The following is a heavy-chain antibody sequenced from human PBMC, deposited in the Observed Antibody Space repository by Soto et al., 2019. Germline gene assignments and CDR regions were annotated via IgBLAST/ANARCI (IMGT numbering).Heavy chain of an antibody. CDR2: ISWDSFSI. J-gene: IGHJ3*01. V-gene: IGHV3-9*01. D-gene: IGHD2-15*01. CDR3: AKDMRSATWYRGKDAFDV. Sequence: DAQLVESGGSLVQPGRSLRLSCAASRFTFDDYAMHWVRQAPGKGLEWVSGISWDSFSIGYADSVKGRFTISRDNAKQSLYLQMNSLTHEDTAFYYCAKDMRSATWYRGKDAFDVWGQGTMVTVSS. CDR1: RFTFDDYA.